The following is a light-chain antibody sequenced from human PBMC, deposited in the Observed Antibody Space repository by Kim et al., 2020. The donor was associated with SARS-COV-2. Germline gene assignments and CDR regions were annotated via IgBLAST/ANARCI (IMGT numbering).Light chain of an antibody. CDR1: SSDVGAYDY. J-gene: IGLJ2*01. CDR3: SSQADNNNVV. Sequence: QSALTQPPSASGSPGQSVTISCTGTSSDVGAYDYVSWYQQHPGKPPKLIIYEVTKRPSGVPDRFSGSKSGNTASLTASGLQAEDEADYYCSSQADNNNVVFGGGTQLTVL. CDR2: EVT. V-gene: IGLV2-8*01.